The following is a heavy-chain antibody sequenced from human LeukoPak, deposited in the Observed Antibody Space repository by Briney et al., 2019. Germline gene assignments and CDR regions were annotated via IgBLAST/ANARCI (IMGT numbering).Heavy chain of an antibody. Sequence: SETLSLTCTVSGDSISSHYWSWIRQPPGKGLEWIGFVYHTESTNYNPSLKSRVTISVDTSKNQFSVKMRSVTAADTAVYYCAAKVTTRWYFDLWGRGTLVSVSS. J-gene: IGHJ2*01. D-gene: IGHD4-17*01. CDR3: AAKVTTRWYFDL. CDR1: GDSISSHY. V-gene: IGHV4-59*11. CDR2: VYHTEST.